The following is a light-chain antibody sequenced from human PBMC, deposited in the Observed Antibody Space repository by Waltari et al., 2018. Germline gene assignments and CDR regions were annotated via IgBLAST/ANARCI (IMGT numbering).Light chain of an antibody. CDR2: DDA. CDR3: CSYAGRPSYYVI. J-gene: IGLJ2*01. Sequence: QPVLTQPPSASASPRQTIPLPLPGTGRFFWIYNLVSCDHPHPPPAHNPLPHTSQHHPGKAPNLIITDDAERPSGVSPRFSGTESGNTASLTITGLLAEDEADYYCCSYAGRPSYYVIFGGGTRLTVL. CDR1: GRFFWIYNL. V-gene: IGLV2-23*01.